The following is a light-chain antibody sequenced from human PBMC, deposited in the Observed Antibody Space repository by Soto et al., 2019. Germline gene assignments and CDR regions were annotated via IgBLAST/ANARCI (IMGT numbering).Light chain of an antibody. Sequence: QSVLTQPASVSGSPGQSITISCTGTSSDVGGYNYVSWYQQHPGKAPKLMIYDVSNRPSGVSNRFSGSKSGNTAPLTISGLQAEDEADYYCSSSTSRSTYVFGSGTRSPS. CDR2: DVS. CDR1: SSDVGGYNY. V-gene: IGLV2-14*03. J-gene: IGLJ1*01. CDR3: SSSTSRSTYV.